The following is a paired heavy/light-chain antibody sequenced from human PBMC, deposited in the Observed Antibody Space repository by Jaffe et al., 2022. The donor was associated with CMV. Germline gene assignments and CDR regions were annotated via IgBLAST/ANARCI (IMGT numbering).Heavy chain of an antibody. V-gene: IGHV3-7*01. Sequence: EVQLVESGGGLVQPGGSLRVSCAVSGFSFSNYWMSWVRQAPGKGLEWVANIKEDGSENYYADSVRGRFTISRDNAKNSLFLQMNSLRVEDTALYYCARGGGSSWSPGHFDYWGQGTLVTVSS. D-gene: IGHD6-13*01. CDR3: ARGGGSSWSPGHFDY. CDR2: IKEDGSEN. CDR1: GFSFSNYW. J-gene: IGHJ4*02.
Light chain of an antibody. V-gene: IGKV3-15*01. CDR1: RNVSNN. CDR3: QQYNYWPPNT. Sequence: EIILTQSPATLSVSPGERATLSCRASRNVSNNLAWYQQKPGRPPRLLISAASTRATGIPARFSGSGSETEFTLTISGLQSDDSAVYYCQQYNYWPPNTFGQGTALEIK. J-gene: IGKJ2*01. CDR2: AAS.